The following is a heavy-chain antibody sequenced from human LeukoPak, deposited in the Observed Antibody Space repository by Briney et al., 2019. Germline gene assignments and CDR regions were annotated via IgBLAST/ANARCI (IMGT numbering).Heavy chain of an antibody. V-gene: IGHV3-74*01. CDR2: INGDGSRR. D-gene: IGHD1-26*01. J-gene: IGHJ4*02. CDR3: VRDLRGDGSSTFGY. Sequence: GGSLRLSCAASGFIFTSHWMFWVRQVPGKGLVWVSRINGDGSRREYADSVKGRFTISRDNAKNTLYLQMNSLSAEDTGLYYCVRDLRGDGSSTFGYWGQGTLVTVSS. CDR1: GFIFTSHW.